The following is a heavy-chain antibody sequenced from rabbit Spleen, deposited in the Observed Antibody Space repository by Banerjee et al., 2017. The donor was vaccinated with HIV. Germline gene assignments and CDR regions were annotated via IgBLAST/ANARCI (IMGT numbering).Heavy chain of an antibody. V-gene: IGHV1S45*01. CDR3: ARNYVNVFDP. Sequence: EQLEESGGGLVKPEGSLTLTCKASGLDFSSSYWICWVRQAPGKGLEWIGCIHIVRGKAYYANWAKGRFTISKTSTTVTLQMTSLTAADTATYFCARNYVNVFDPWGPGTLVTVS. CDR1: GLDFSSSYW. CDR2: IHIVRGKA. J-gene: IGHJ2*01. D-gene: IGHD1-1*01.